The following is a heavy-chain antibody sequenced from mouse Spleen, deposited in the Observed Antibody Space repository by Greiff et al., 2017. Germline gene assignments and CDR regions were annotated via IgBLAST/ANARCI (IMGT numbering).Heavy chain of an antibody. CDR1: GFNIKDDY. J-gene: IGHJ3*01. CDR3: TTGGPKGFAY. Sequence: VQLQQSGAELVRPGASVKLSCTASGFNIKDDYMHWVKQRPEQGLEWIGWIDPENGDTEYASKFQGKATITADTSSNTAYLQLSSLTSEDTAVYYCTTGGPKGFAYWGQGTLVTVSA. V-gene: IGHV14-4*01. CDR2: IDPENGDT.